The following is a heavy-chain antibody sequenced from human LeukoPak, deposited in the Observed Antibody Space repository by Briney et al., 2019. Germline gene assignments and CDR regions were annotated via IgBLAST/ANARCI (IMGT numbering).Heavy chain of an antibody. Sequence: GGSLRLSCAASGFTFSSYSMKWVRQAPGKGLEWVSSIGSSGTYIYYADSVKGRFTISRDNAKNSLYLQMNSLRAEDTAVYYCAPAIYGGNSIDYWGQGTLVTVSS. CDR3: APAIYGGNSIDY. D-gene: IGHD4-23*01. J-gene: IGHJ4*02. CDR2: IGSSGTYI. CDR1: GFTFSSYS. V-gene: IGHV3-21*01.